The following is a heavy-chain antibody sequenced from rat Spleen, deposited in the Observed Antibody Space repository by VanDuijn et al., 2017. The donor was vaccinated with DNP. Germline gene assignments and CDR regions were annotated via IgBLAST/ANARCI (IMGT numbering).Heavy chain of an antibody. CDR1: GFSLTSYH. CDR3: ARHYTY. J-gene: IGHJ2*01. D-gene: IGHD1-2*01. CDR2: IQSGGST. V-gene: IGHV2-27*01. Sequence: QVQLKESGPGMVQPSQTLSPTCTVSGFSLTSYHVHWVRKHPGKGLEWMGRIQSGGSTDYNSALKSRLSITRDTSKSQVFLKMNSVQTEDTAIYFCARHYTYWGQGVMVTVSS.